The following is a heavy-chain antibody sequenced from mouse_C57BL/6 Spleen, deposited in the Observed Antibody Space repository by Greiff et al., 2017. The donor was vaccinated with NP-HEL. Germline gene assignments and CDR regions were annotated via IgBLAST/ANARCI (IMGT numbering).Heavy chain of an antibody. V-gene: IGHV5-17*01. CDR1: GFTFSDYG. J-gene: IGHJ2*01. CDR3: ARGDYYGSSPLGY. D-gene: IGHD1-1*01. CDR2: ISSGSSTI. Sequence: EVQVVESGGGLVKPGGSLKLSCAASGFTFSDYGMHWVRQAPEKGLEWVAYISSGSSTIYYADTVKGRFTISRDNAKNTLFLQMTSLRSEDTAMYYCARGDYYGSSPLGYWGQGTTLTVSS.